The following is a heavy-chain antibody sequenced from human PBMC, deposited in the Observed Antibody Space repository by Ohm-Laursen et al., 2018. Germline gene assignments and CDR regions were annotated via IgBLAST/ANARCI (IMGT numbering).Heavy chain of an antibody. D-gene: IGHD5-12*01. CDR2: INHSGST. Sequence: SDTLSLTCSVYGGSFSGYYWSWIRQPPGKGLEWIGEINHSGSTNYNPSLKSRVTISVDTSKNQFSLKLSSVTAEDTAVYYCAREGGYDSPGNYYGMDVWGQGTTVTVSS. CDR3: AREGGYDSPGNYYGMDV. CDR1: GGSFSGYY. J-gene: IGHJ6*02. V-gene: IGHV4-34*01.